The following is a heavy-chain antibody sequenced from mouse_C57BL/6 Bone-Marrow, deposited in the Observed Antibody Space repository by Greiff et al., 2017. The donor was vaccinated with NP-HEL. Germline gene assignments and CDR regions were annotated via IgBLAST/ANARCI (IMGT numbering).Heavy chain of an antibody. CDR3: AREAGMGD. V-gene: IGHV1-54*01. J-gene: IGHJ4*01. D-gene: IGHD3-3*01. Sequence: VQLQQSGAELVRPGTSVKVSCKASGYAFTNYLIEWVKQRPGQGLEWIGVINPGSGGTNYNEKFKGKATLTADKSSSTAYMQLSSLTSEDSAVYFCAREAGMGDRGQGASVTVAS. CDR2: INPGSGGT. CDR1: GYAFTNYL.